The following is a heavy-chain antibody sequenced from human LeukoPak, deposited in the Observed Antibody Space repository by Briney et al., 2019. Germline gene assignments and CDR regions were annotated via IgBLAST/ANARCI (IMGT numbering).Heavy chain of an antibody. Sequence: GGCLRLSCAASGFTFSSYAMHWVRQAPGKGLEWVAFISYDGSNKYYADSVKGRFTISRDNAKNSLYLQMNSLRAEDTAVYYCARDPGYNYGYDYWGQGTLVTVSS. CDR3: ARDPGYNYGYDY. CDR1: GFTFSSYA. J-gene: IGHJ4*02. CDR2: ISYDGSNK. D-gene: IGHD5-18*01. V-gene: IGHV3-30*04.